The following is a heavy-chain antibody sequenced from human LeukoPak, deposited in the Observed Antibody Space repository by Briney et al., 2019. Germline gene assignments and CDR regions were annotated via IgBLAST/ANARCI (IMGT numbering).Heavy chain of an antibody. V-gene: IGHV3-66*04. CDR2: IYSDRST. CDR3: ARPSTYSTGGY. D-gene: IGHD6-25*01. Sequence: GGSLRLSCAASGFTFSSYWMSWVRQAPGKGLEWVSVIYSDRSTYYADSVKGRFTISRDNSKNTLYLQMNSLRAEDTAVYYCARPSTYSTGGYWGQGTLVTVSS. CDR1: GFTFSSYW. J-gene: IGHJ4*02.